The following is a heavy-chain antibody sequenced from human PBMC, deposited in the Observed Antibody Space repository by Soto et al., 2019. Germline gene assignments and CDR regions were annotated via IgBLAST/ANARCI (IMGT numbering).Heavy chain of an antibody. CDR3: AREIVTAGGNNYFDP. J-gene: IGHJ5*02. CDR2: VYHTGDT. Sequence: ASETLSLTCTVSGDSVSSGGNYWSWVRQSPGRGLEWIGNVYHTGDTNFNPSLQSRVTFSVDKSNNQFSLRLTSVTAADTAVYFCAREIVTAGGNNYFDPWGPGTLVTVSS. CDR1: GDSVSSGGNY. V-gene: IGHV4-61*08. D-gene: IGHD2-21*02.